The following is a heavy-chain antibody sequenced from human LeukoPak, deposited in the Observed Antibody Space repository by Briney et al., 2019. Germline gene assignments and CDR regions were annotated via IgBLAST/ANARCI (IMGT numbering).Heavy chain of an antibody. CDR2: INHSGST. V-gene: IGHV4-34*01. Sequence: SETLSLTCAVYGGSFSGYYWSWIRQPPGRGLEWIGEINHSGSTNYNPSLKSRVTISVDTPKNQFSLKLSSVTAADTAVYYCARAFRYEGDYYYGMDVWGQGTTVTVSS. D-gene: IGHD5-12*01. CDR3: ARAFRYEGDYYYGMDV. J-gene: IGHJ6*02. CDR1: GGSFSGYY.